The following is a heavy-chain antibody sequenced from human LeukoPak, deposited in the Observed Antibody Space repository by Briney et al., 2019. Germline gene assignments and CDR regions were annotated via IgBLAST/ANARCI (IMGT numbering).Heavy chain of an antibody. CDR1: GYTFTSYY. CDR2: INPSGGST. Sequence: ASVKVSCKASGYTFTSYYIHWVRQAPGQGLEWMGIINPSGGSTTYAQRFQGRITMTRDTSTTTVYMELSSLRSEDTALYYCARDRSSRYSSSEGCFDPWGQGTLVTVSS. V-gene: IGHV1-46*01. D-gene: IGHD6-13*01. CDR3: ARDRSSRYSSSEGCFDP. J-gene: IGHJ5*02.